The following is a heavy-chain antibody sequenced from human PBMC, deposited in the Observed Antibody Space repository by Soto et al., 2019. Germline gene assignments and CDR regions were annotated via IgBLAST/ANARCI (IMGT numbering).Heavy chain of an antibody. CDR1: GGSISSGGYY. D-gene: IGHD5-18*01. V-gene: IGHV4-31*03. J-gene: IGHJ5*02. Sequence: SETLSLTCTVSGGSISSGGYYWSWIRQHPGKGLEWIGYIYYSGSTYYNPSLKSRVTISVDTSKNQFSLKLSSVTAADTAVYYCARESWGYGNWFDPWGQGTLVTVSS. CDR2: IYYSGST. CDR3: ARESWGYGNWFDP.